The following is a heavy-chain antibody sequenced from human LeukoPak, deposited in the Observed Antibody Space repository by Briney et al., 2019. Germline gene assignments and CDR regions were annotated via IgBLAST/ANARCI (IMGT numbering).Heavy chain of an antibody. Sequence: PGGSLRLSCAASGFTFRSYGMHWVRQAPGKGLEWVAVISYDGHNEYYGDSVKGRFTISRDNSKNTVFLQMNSLRAEDTAVYYCAKGVGYGGMDVWGQGTTVTVSS. CDR3: AKGVGYGGMDV. J-gene: IGHJ6*02. V-gene: IGHV3-30*18. CDR2: ISYDGHNE. D-gene: IGHD2-8*01. CDR1: GFTFRSYG.